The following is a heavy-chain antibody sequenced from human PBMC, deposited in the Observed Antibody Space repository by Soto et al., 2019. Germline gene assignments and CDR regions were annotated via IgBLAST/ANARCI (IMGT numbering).Heavy chain of an antibody. CDR1: GFTFSSYW. CDR2: INSDGSST. CDR3: AREVPRSPHYYDSSGEIDY. Sequence: QSGGSLRLSCAASGFTFSSYWMHWVRQAPGKGLVWVSRINSDGSSTSYADSVKGRFTISRDNAKNTLYLQMNSLRAEDTAVYYCAREVPRSPHYYDSSGEIDYWGQGTLVTVSS. J-gene: IGHJ4*02. V-gene: IGHV3-74*01. D-gene: IGHD3-22*01.